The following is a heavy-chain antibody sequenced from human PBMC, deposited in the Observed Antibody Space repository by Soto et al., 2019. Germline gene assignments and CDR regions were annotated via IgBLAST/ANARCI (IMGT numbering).Heavy chain of an antibody. D-gene: IGHD4-4*01. CDR3: SRVLQVDDDIAFDI. Sequence: QVQLVQSGAGVKKPGSSVKVSCKVSGGTFSSYAISWVRQAPGQGLEWMGGIIPIFGTANYAQKYQGRVTITADESTSTAYMELSSIRSEDTAVYYCSRVLQVDDDIAFDIWGQGTMVTVSS. V-gene: IGHV1-69*01. CDR1: GGTFSSYA. CDR2: IIPIFGTA. J-gene: IGHJ3*02.